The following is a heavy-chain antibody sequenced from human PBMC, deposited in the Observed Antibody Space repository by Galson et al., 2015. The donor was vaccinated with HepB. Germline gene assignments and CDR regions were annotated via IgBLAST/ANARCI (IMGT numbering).Heavy chain of an antibody. D-gene: IGHD4-17*01. CDR1: GYTFTGYY. CDR3: ARALTTVTTPYYYYGMDV. V-gene: IGHV1-2*04. J-gene: IGHJ6*02. Sequence: SVKVSCKASGYTFTGYYMHWVRQAPGQGLEWMGWINPNSGGTNYAQKFQGWVTMTRDTSISTAYMELSRLRSDDTAVYYCARALTTVTTPYYYYGMDVWGQGTTVTVSS. CDR2: INPNSGGT.